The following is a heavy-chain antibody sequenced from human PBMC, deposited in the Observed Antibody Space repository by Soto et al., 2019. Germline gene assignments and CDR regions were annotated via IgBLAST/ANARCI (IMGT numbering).Heavy chain of an antibody. CDR2: ISAYNGNT. V-gene: IGHV1-18*04. CDR3: ARDASQLWLDYYYYGMDV. CDR1: GYTFTSYG. D-gene: IGHD5-18*01. Sequence: ASVKVSCKASGYTFTSYGISWVRQAAGQGGEWMGWISAYNGNTNYAQKLQGRVTMTTDTSTSTAYMELRSLRSDDTAVYYCARDASQLWLDYYYYGMDVWGQGTTVTVSS. J-gene: IGHJ6*02.